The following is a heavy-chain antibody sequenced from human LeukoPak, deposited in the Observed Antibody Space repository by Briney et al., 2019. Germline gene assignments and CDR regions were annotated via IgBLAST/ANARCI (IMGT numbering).Heavy chain of an antibody. D-gene: IGHD3-9*01. Sequence: GGSLRLSCAASGFTFSSYAMSWVRQAPGKGLEWVSAISGSGGSTYYADSVKGRFTISRDNSKNTLYLQMNSLRAEDTAVYYCASQGNILTGYYLGYFDYWGQGTLVTVSS. J-gene: IGHJ4*02. V-gene: IGHV3-23*01. CDR3: ASQGNILTGYYLGYFDY. CDR1: GFTFSSYA. CDR2: ISGSGGST.